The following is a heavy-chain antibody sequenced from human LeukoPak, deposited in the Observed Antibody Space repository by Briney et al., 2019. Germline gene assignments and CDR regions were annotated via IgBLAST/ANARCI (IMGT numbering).Heavy chain of an antibody. D-gene: IGHD2-15*01. Sequence: SETLSLTCTVSGGSISSSSYYWGWIRQPQGKGLEWIGSIYYRGSTYYNPSLKSRVTISVDTSKNQFSLKLSSVTAADTAVYYCARGYCSGGSCYSYYYYYYMDVWGKGTTVTVSS. CDR1: GGSISSSSYY. CDR3: ARGYCSGGSCYSYYYYYYMDV. CDR2: IYYRGST. J-gene: IGHJ6*03. V-gene: IGHV4-39*07.